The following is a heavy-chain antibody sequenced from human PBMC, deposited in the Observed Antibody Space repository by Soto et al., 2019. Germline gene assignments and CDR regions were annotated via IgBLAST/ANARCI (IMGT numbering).Heavy chain of an antibody. CDR2: NYYSGIT. D-gene: IGHD6-6*01. V-gene: IGHV4-31*03. CDR3: ASGSSIAGLYYGMDV. CDR1: GGSISSGGYY. J-gene: IGHJ6*02. Sequence: QVQLQESGPGLVKPSQTLSLTCTVSGGSISSGGYYWTWIRQHPGTGLEWIGYNYYSGITYYNPSLKSRVTISLDTSKNQFSLKLSSVTAADTAVYYCASGSSIAGLYYGMDVWGQGTTVTVSS.